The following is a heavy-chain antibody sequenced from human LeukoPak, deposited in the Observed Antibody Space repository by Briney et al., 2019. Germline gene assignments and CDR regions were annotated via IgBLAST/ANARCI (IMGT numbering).Heavy chain of an antibody. Sequence: ASVKVSCKASGYTFTVYHLHWVRQAPGQGLEWMGWINPNSGGTNYAQKFQGRVTMTRDTSISTAYMELSRLRSDDTAVYYCARDGGYYDSSGYWGPHDAFDIWGQGTMVTVSS. CDR3: ARDGGYYDSSGYWGPHDAFDI. V-gene: IGHV1-2*02. CDR1: GYTFTVYH. J-gene: IGHJ3*02. D-gene: IGHD3-22*01. CDR2: INPNSGGT.